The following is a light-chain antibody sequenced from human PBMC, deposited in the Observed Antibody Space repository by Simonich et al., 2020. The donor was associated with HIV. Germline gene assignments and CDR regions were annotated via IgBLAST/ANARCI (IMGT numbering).Light chain of an antibody. CDR1: KSVLYISNNKNF. J-gene: IGKJ4*01. V-gene: IGKV4-1*01. CDR3: QQYYSPLLT. CDR2: WAS. Sequence: DIVMTQSPDSLAVSLGDRATINCKSSKSVLYISNNKNFLAWYQQKPGQPPKLLIYWASTRESGFPDRFSGSGSGTDFTLTISSLQAEDVAVYYCQQYYSPLLTFGGGTKVEIK.